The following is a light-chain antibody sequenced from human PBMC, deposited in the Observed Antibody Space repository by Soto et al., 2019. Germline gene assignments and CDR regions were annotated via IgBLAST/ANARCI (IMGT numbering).Light chain of an antibody. V-gene: IGKV3-15*01. CDR1: QSVSSN. Sequence: EIVMTQSPATLSVSPGERATLSCMASQSVSSNLAWYQQKPGQAPRLLIYGASTRATGIPARFSGSGSGKEFTLTISSLQSEDFAVYYCQQYNNWPPLTFGGGTKVEIK. CDR2: GAS. J-gene: IGKJ4*01. CDR3: QQYNNWPPLT.